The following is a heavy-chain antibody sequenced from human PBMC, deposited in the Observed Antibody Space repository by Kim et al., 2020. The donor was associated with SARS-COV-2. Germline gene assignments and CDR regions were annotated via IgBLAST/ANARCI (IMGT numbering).Heavy chain of an antibody. Sequence: GGSLRLSCATSGFTFSSFGMHWVRQAPGKGLEWVAVISFDGSETYYADSVKGRFTISRDNSKNTLHLQMDSLRAEDTAVYYCARGREQQVVLGWFDPWGQGTLVTVS. J-gene: IGHJ5*02. CDR3: ARGREQQVVLGWFDP. CDR1: GFTFSSFG. D-gene: IGHD2-15*01. V-gene: IGHV3-30*12. CDR2: ISFDGSET.